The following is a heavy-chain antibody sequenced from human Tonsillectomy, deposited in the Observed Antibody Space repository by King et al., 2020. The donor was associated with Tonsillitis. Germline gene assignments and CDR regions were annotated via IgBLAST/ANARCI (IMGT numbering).Heavy chain of an antibody. D-gene: IGHD3-22*01. CDR1: GGSISDHY. J-gene: IGHJ4*02. CDR3: ARAPSTSYYESSDYYDY. V-gene: IGHV4-59*11. CDR2: IYYSGST. Sequence: VQLQESGPGLVKPSETLSLTCTVSGGSISDHYWSWIRQAPGKGLEWIGYIYYSGSTSYNPSFKSRVTISVDRSKNQFSLKLNPVTAADTAVYYCARAPSTSYYESSDYYDYWGQGALVTVSS.